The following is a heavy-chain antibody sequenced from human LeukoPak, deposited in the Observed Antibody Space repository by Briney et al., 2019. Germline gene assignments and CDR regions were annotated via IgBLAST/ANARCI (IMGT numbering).Heavy chain of an antibody. CDR2: ISWNSGSI. Sequence: GGSLRLSCAAFGFTFDDYAMHWVRQAPGKGLEWVSGISWNSGSIGYADSVKGRFTISRDNAKNSLYLQMNSLRAEDMALYYCTKAYGSSWYEGLDYWGQGTLVTVSS. V-gene: IGHV3-9*03. CDR1: GFTFDDYA. CDR3: TKAYGSSWYEGLDY. J-gene: IGHJ4*02. D-gene: IGHD6-13*01.